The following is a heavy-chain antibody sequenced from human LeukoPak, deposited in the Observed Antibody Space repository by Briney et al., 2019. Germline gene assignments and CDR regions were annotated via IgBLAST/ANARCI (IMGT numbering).Heavy chain of an antibody. CDR2: IKQDGSEK. CDR3: ARAGRWELRSFDY. Sequence: GSLRLSCAASGFTFRSYWMSWVRQAPGKGLGWVANIKQDGSEKYYVDSVKGRFTISRDNAKNSPYLQMNSLRAEDTAVYYCARAGRWELRSFDYWGQGTLVTVSS. V-gene: IGHV3-7*01. CDR1: GFTFRSYW. J-gene: IGHJ4*02. D-gene: IGHD1-26*01.